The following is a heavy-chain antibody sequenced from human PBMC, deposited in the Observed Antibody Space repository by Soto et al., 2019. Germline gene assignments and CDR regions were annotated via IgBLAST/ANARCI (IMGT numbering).Heavy chain of an antibody. CDR3: ARDHLGATSLDWYLDL. J-gene: IGHJ2*01. CDR1: GFTFRSHG. Sequence: GGSLRLSCAASGFTFRSHGMHWVRQAPGKGLEWVSVIWYDGSNKFYADSVKGRFTISRDNSKNTLYLQMNSLTAEDTAVYYCARDHLGATSLDWYLDLWGRGTLVTVSS. CDR2: IWYDGSNK. V-gene: IGHV3-33*01. D-gene: IGHD2-15*01.